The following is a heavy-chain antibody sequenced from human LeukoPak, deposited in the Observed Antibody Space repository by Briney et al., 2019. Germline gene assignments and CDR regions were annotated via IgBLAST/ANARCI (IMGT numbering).Heavy chain of an antibody. CDR1: GGSISSGSHY. Sequence: SETLSLTCTVSGGSISSGSHYWSWIRQPAGKGLEWIGRIYTSGSTNYNPSLKSRVTISVDTSKNQFSLKLSSVTAADTAVYYWAREGCSGGSCTGYWGQGTLVTVSS. D-gene: IGHD2-15*01. CDR2: IYTSGST. J-gene: IGHJ4*02. CDR3: AREGCSGGSCTGY. V-gene: IGHV4-61*02.